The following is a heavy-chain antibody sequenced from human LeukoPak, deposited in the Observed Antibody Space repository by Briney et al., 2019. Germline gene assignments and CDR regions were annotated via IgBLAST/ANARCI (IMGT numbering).Heavy chain of an antibody. D-gene: IGHD1-26*01. CDR3: ARAGYRGYFDY. Sequence: SETLSLTCTVSGGSISTYYWNWIRQPPGKGLEWIGYIHYSGTTNHNPSLKGRVTISVDTSKNQLSLKLTSVTAADTAVYYCARAGYRGYFDYWGQGTLVTVSS. J-gene: IGHJ4*02. CDR2: IHYSGTT. CDR1: GGSISTYY. V-gene: IGHV4-59*01.